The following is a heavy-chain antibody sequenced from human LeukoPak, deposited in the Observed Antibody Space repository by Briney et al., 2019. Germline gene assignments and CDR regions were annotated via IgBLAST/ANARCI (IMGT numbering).Heavy chain of an antibody. D-gene: IGHD2-2*01. CDR1: GYTLTNYG. J-gene: IGHJ4*02. Sequence: ASVKVSCKASGYTLTNYGINWVRQAPGQGLEWMGWINPNSGGTSYAQKFQGRVTMTRDTSISTAYMELSRLRSDDTAVYYCARGRCSSRSCYLFDYWGQGTLVTVSS. CDR2: INPNSGGT. V-gene: IGHV1-2*02. CDR3: ARGRCSSRSCYLFDY.